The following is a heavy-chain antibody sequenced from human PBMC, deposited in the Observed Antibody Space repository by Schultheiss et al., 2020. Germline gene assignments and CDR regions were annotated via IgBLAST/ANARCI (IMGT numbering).Heavy chain of an antibody. CDR1: GFTFSSYW. J-gene: IGHJ5*02. D-gene: IGHD2-21*02. CDR2: IKQDGSEK. CDR3: ARDVNSVVTAMSWFDP. Sequence: WGSMRLACAASGFTFSSYWMSWVRQAPGKGLEWVANIKQDGSEKYYVDSVKGRFTISRDNAKSSLYLQMNSLRAEDTAVYYCARDVNSVVTAMSWFDPWGTGTLVTVPS. V-gene: IGHV3-7*01.